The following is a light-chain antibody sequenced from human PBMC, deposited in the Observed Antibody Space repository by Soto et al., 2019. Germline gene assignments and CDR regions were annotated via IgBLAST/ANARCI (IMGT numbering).Light chain of an antibody. CDR3: QSYDSSLSGYVI. V-gene: IGLV1-40*01. Sequence: QSVLTQPPSVSGAPGQRVTISCTGSSSNIGAGFEVHWYQQLPGTAPKLLIYTNINRPSGVPDRFSGSRSGTSAYLAITGLQAEDEADYYCQSYDSSLSGYVIFGGGTKVTVL. J-gene: IGLJ2*01. CDR1: SSNIGAGFE. CDR2: TNI.